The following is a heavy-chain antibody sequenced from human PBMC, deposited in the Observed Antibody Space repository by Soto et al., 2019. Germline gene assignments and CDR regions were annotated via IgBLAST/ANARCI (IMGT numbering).Heavy chain of an antibody. CDR3: AKPPRVGSCYHFDL. Sequence: EVQLLESGGGSVQPGGSLRLSCEASGFAFSIYGMTWVRQAPGKGLEWVSIIDDSGGSTYYTDSVKGRFSISRDNLKNTLYLQMNSLRAEDTAVYYCAKPPRVGSCYHFDLWGQGTLVTVSS. CDR1: GFAFSIYG. J-gene: IGHJ4*02. V-gene: IGHV3-23*01. CDR2: IDDSGGST. D-gene: IGHD1-26*01.